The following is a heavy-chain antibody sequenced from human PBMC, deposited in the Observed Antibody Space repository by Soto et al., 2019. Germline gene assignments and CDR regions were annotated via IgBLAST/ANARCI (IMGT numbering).Heavy chain of an antibody. D-gene: IGHD3-22*01. J-gene: IGHJ6*02. CDR1: GGSISSSSYY. V-gene: IGHV4-39*01. Sequence: QLQLQESGPGLVKPSETLSLTCTVSGGSISSSSYYWGWIRQPPGKGLEWIGSIYYSGSTYYNPSLKSRVPIAVDKSKNRFSLKLSSVTAADTAVYYCARTGDYYDSSGYYRQHYYYYGMDVWGQGTTVTVSS. CDR3: ARTGDYYDSSGYYRQHYYYYGMDV. CDR2: IYYSGST.